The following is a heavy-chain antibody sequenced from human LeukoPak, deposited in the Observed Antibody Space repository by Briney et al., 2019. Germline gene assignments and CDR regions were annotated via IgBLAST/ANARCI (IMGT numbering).Heavy chain of an antibody. CDR1: GYTFTSYY. J-gene: IGHJ4*02. CDR2: INPSDSIT. D-gene: IGHD3-22*01. CDR3: ARASPYDSSGYYGLY. V-gene: IGHV1-46*01. Sequence: ASVKVSCKASGYTFTSYYMHWVRQAPGQGLEWVGIINPSDSITTYAQKFQGRVTMTRDTSTSTVYMELSSLRSEDTAVYYCARASPYDSSGYYGLYWGQGTLVTVSS.